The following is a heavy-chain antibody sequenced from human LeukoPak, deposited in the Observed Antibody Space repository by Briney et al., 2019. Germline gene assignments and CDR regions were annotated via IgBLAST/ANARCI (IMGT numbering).Heavy chain of an antibody. CDR1: GFTFSSYA. Sequence: GGSLRLSCAASGFTFSSYAMHWVRQAPGKGLEWVAVISYDGSNKYYADSVKGRFTISRDNSKNTLYLQMNSLRAEDTAVYYCARWRYYDSSGYEIYFDYWGQGTLVTVSS. CDR2: ISYDGSNK. J-gene: IGHJ4*02. D-gene: IGHD3-22*01. V-gene: IGHV3-30-3*01. CDR3: ARWRYYDSSGYEIYFDY.